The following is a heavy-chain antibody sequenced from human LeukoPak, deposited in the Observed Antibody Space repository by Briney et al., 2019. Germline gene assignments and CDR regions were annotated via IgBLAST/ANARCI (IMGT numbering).Heavy chain of an antibody. Sequence: GASVKVSCKASGYTFTGYYMHWVRQAPGQGLEWMGWINPNSGGTNYAQKFQGRVTMTRDTSISTAYTELSRLRSDDTAVYYCAARGGIVGATNDDYWGQGTLVTVSS. CDR3: AARGGIVGATNDDY. CDR2: INPNSGGT. V-gene: IGHV1-2*02. J-gene: IGHJ4*02. D-gene: IGHD1-26*01. CDR1: GYTFTGYY.